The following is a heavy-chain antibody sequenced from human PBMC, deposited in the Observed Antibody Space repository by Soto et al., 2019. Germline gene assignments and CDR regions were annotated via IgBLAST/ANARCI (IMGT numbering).Heavy chain of an antibody. V-gene: IGHV3-21*01. D-gene: IGHD6-19*01. CDR1: GFTFSSYS. J-gene: IGHJ5*02. CDR2: ISSSSSYI. Sequence: GGSLRLSCAASGFTFSSYSMNWVRQAPGKGLEWVSSISSSSSYIYYADSVKGRFTISRDNAKNSLYLQMNSLRAEDTAVYYCASLPNPAVVGPAEVPWFDPWGQGTLVTVSS. CDR3: ASLPNPAVVGPAEVPWFDP.